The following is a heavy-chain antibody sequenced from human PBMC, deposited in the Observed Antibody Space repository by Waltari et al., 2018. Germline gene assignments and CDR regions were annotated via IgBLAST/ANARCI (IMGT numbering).Heavy chain of an antibody. CDR2: IDWDDDK. CDR1: GFSPSPSGLC. Sequence: QVTLRASGPALVKPTQTLTLTCTFSGFSPSPSGLCVTWILPPPGTTLECLARIDWDDDKYYSTSLKTRLTISKDTSKTQVVLTMTNMDPVDTATYYCARMTAVAGTYYYYYYGMDVWGQGTTVTVSS. D-gene: IGHD6-19*01. J-gene: IGHJ6*02. CDR3: ARMTAVAGTYYYYYYGMDV. V-gene: IGHV2-70*15.